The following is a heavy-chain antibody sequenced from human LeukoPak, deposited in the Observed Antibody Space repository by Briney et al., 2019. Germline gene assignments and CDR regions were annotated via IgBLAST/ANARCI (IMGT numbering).Heavy chain of an antibody. CDR3: ASSYSSGWEDFDY. CDR2: IYPGDSDT. CDR1: GYSFTSYW. Sequence: LGESLKISCKGSGYSFTSYWIGWVRQMPGKGLEWMGIIYPGDSDTRYSPSFQGQVTISADKSISTAYLQWSSLKASDTAMYYCASSYSSGWEDFDYWGQGILVTVSS. J-gene: IGHJ4*02. D-gene: IGHD6-19*01. V-gene: IGHV5-51*01.